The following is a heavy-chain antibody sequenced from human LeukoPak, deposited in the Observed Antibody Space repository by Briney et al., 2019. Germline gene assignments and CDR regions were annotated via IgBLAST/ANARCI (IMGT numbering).Heavy chain of an antibody. V-gene: IGHV3-21*01. CDR2: ISAGGGFV. CDR1: GFPFSTHS. Sequence: GGSLRLSCAASGFPFSTHSLNWVRQAPGKGLEWVSSISAGGGFVYYGDSVKGRFTMSRDNAKNSLHLQMNSLRAEDTAVYYCARLDSPNYYYYAMDVWGQGTTVTVSS. D-gene: IGHD2-21*01. J-gene: IGHJ6*02. CDR3: ARLDSPNYYYYAMDV.